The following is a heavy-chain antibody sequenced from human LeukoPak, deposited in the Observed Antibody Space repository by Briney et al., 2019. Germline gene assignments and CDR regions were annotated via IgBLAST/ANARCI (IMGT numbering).Heavy chain of an antibody. D-gene: IGHD3-22*01. CDR3: TREGVYSPDGSGYHRDAFDI. CDR1: GGSFNSYV. J-gene: IGHJ3*02. Sequence: GASVNVSCKASGGSFNSYVITWVRQAPGQGLEWMGRIVPILNVANFAQKFQGRVTITADKSTNTAHMELSSLRSEDTAVYYCTREGVYSPDGSGYHRDAFDIWGQGTVVTVSS. V-gene: IGHV1-69*04. CDR2: IVPILNVA.